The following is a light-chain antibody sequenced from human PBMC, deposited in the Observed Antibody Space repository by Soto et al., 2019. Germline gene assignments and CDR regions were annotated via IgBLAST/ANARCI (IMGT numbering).Light chain of an antibody. CDR2: EVS. Sequence: QSVLTQPASVSGSPGQSITISCTGTSSDFGFYNYVSWYQHHPGKAPKLMIYEVSNRPSGVSYRFSGSKSGNTASLTISGLQAEDEAVYYCSSYTTSSTPVLFGGGTEVTVL. CDR3: SSYTTSSTPVL. J-gene: IGLJ2*01. CDR1: SSDFGFYNY. V-gene: IGLV2-14*01.